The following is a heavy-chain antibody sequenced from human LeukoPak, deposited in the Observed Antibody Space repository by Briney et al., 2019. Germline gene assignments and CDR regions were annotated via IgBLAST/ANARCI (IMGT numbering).Heavy chain of an antibody. D-gene: IGHD7-27*01. CDR2: IYYSGST. J-gene: IGHJ3*02. CDR1: GVSISSSGYY. CDR3: ARHVSGDDAFDI. V-gene: IGHV4-39*01. Sequence: PSETLSLTCTVSGVSISSSGYYWGWIRQPPGKGLEWIGNIYYSGSTYYNPSLKSRVTISVDTSKNPFSLKLSSVTAADTAVYYCARHVSGDDAFDIWGQGTMVTVSS.